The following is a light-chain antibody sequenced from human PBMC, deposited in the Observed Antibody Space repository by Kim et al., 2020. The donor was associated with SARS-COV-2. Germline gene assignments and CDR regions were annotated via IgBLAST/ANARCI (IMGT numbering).Light chain of an antibody. CDR1: KLGDKY. CDR2: QDS. CDR3: QAWESSTVV. Sequence: SYELTQPPSVSVSPGQTASITCSGDKLGDKYACWYQQKPGQSPVLVIYQDSKRPSGIPERFSGSNSGNTATLTINGTQAMDEADYYCQAWESSTVVLGGG. V-gene: IGLV3-1*01. J-gene: IGLJ2*01.